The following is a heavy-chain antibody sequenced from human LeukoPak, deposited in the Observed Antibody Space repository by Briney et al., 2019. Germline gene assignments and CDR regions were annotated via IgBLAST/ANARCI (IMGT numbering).Heavy chain of an antibody. CDR2: IYYSGST. J-gene: IGHJ5*02. V-gene: IGHV4-39*07. D-gene: IGHD6-13*01. CDR3: ASSSWYWFDP. CDR1: GGSISSSSYY. Sequence: SETLSLTCTVSGGSISSSSYYWGWIRQPPGKGLEWIGSIYYSGSTYYNPPLKSRVTISVDTSKNQFSLKLSSVTAADTAVYYCASSSWYWFDPWGQGTLVTVSS.